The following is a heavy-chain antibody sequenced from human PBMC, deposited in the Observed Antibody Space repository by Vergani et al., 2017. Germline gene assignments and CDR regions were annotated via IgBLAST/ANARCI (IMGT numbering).Heavy chain of an antibody. D-gene: IGHD6-13*01. CDR1: GYTFTNYD. Sequence: QVQLVQSGAEVKKPGASVKVSCKASGYTFTNYDINWVRQATGKGLEWMGWMNPNSGNKGYEEKFQGRVTMTRDTSISTAYMELSSLRSEDTAVYYCAIGVRYSSSWYALVFWGQGTLVTVSS. V-gene: IGHV1-8*01. CDR3: AIGVRYSSSWYALVF. CDR2: MNPNSGNK. J-gene: IGHJ4*02.